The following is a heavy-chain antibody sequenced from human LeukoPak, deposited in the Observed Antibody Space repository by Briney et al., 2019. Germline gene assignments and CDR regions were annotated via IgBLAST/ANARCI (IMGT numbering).Heavy chain of an antibody. CDR3: ARGPIAVANDFDS. J-gene: IGHJ4*02. D-gene: IGHD6-19*01. V-gene: IGHV1-69*04. CDR2: IIPVLDIA. Sequence: SVKVSCKASGGTFTSFGISWVRQAPGQGLEWMGRIIPVLDIADYAQKIQGRVTITADKSTTTAYMQLINLRSEDTAFYYCARGPIAVANDFDSWGQGTLVTVSS. CDR1: GGTFTSFG.